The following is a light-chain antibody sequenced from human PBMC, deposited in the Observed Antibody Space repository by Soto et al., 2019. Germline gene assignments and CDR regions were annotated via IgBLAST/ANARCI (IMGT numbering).Light chain of an antibody. CDR2: DAS. V-gene: IGKV3-11*01. CDR3: RQRSKWLWT. CDR1: QSVSSY. Sequence: EIVLTQSPATLSLSPGERATLSCRASQSVSSYLAWYQQKPGQAPRLLIYDASNRATGIPSRFSGSGFGTDFTLTISSLEPEDFAVYCCRQRSKWLWTVGQGTKGDIK. J-gene: IGKJ1*01.